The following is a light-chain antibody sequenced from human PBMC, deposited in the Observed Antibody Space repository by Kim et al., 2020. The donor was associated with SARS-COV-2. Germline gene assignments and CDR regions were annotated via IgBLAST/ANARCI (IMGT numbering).Light chain of an antibody. Sequence: PASFPCKCDQSLLHTNGHYYLDWYLQNPGRSQQLLIDLAFGGASGVPNRFSGSGSGTDFTLNIKRVEAEDMGVYYCMKGLQSPPTFGQGTRLEIK. CDR3: MKGLQSPPT. J-gene: IGKJ5*01. V-gene: IGKV2-28*01. CDR1: QSLLHTNGHYY. CDR2: LAF.